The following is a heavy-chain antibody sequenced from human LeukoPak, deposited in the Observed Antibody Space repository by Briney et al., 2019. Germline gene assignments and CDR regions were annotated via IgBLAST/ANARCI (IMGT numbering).Heavy chain of an antibody. CDR1: GGTFSSYA. CDR3: ARDRTSTPWLFDY. V-gene: IGHV1-69*04. CDR2: IIPIFGIA. J-gene: IGHJ4*02. D-gene: IGHD2/OR15-2a*01. Sequence: SVKVSCKASGGTFSSYAISWARQAPGQGLEWMGRIIPIFGIANYAQKFQGRVTITADKSTSTAYMELSSLRSEDTAVYYCARDRTSTPWLFDYWGQGTLVTVSS.